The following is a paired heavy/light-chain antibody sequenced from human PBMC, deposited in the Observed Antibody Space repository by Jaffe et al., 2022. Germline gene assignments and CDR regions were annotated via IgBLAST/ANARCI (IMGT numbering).Light chain of an antibody. CDR2: DVS. CDR1: SSDVGYYNY. V-gene: IGLV2-14*03. Sequence: QSALTQPASVSGSPGQSITISCTGTSSDVGYYNYVSWYQQHPGKAPKLMIFDVSNRPSGVSNRFSGSKSGNTASLTISGLQAEDEADYYCSSYTTTSILVFGGGTKLTVL. CDR3: SSYTTTSILV. J-gene: IGLJ2*01.
Heavy chain of an antibody. CDR2: IYAGDSDT. CDR3: VRPATLAYCAGDCFHDY. D-gene: IGHD2-21*02. J-gene: IGHJ4*02. Sequence: EVQLVQSGAEVKKPGESLKISCKASGYSFTSYWIGWVRQMPGKGLEWMGIIYAGDSDTRYSPSFQGQVTMSADKSISTAYLQWSSLKASDTAMYYCVRPATLAYCAGDCFHDYWGQGTLVTVSS. CDR1: GYSFTSYW. V-gene: IGHV5-51*03.